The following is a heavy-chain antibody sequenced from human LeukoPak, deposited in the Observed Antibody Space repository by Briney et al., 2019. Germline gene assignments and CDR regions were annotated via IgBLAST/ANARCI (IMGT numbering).Heavy chain of an antibody. Sequence: ASVKVSCKASGYTFTGYYMHWVRQAPGQGLEWMGWINPNSGGTDYAQKFQGRVTMTRDTSISTAYMELSRLRSDDTAVYYCARDGTSWRRNWFDPWGQGTLVTVSS. V-gene: IGHV1-2*02. CDR3: ARDGTSWRRNWFDP. CDR2: INPNSGGT. CDR1: GYTFTGYY. D-gene: IGHD2-2*01. J-gene: IGHJ5*02.